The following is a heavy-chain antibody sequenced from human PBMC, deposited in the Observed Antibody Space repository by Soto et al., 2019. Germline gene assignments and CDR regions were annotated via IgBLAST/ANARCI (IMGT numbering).Heavy chain of an antibody. CDR2: MYFSGFYSGST. D-gene: IGHD3-9*01. V-gene: IGHV4-39*01. J-gene: IGHJ4*02. CDR1: GGSMSSSSYY. Sequence: SETLSLTCTVSGGSMSSSSYYRGWIRQPPGKGLEWIANMYFSGFYSGSTSYNPSLKSRVTISVDTSKNQFSLQVSSVTAADTAVYYCARGFDILTFGFCLDYWGQGTLVTVSS. CDR3: ARGFDILTFGFCLDY.